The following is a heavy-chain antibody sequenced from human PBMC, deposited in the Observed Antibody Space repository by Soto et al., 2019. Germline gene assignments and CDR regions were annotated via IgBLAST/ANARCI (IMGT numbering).Heavy chain of an antibody. CDR2: INHSGST. J-gene: IGHJ6*03. Sequence: SETLSLTCAVYGGSFSGYYWSWIRQPPGKGLEWIGEINHSGSTNYNPSLKSRVTISVDTSKNQFSLKLSSVTAADTAVYYCARSVAYIIVVEFMDVWGKGTTVTVSS. D-gene: IGHD2-15*01. CDR1: GGSFSGYY. CDR3: ARSVAYIIVVEFMDV. V-gene: IGHV4-34*01.